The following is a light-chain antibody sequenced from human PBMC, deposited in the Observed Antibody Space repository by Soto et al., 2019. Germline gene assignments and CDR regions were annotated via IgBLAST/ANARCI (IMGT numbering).Light chain of an antibody. J-gene: IGKJ1*01. V-gene: IGKV1-39*01. CDR3: QQYNTYSRT. CDR1: QSISSY. Sequence: DIQITQSPSSLSASVGDRVTIPCRASQSISSYLNWYQQKPGKAPKLLIYAASSLQSGVPSRFSGSGSGTEFTLTISSLQPDDFATYYCQQYNTYSRTFGQGTKVDIK. CDR2: AAS.